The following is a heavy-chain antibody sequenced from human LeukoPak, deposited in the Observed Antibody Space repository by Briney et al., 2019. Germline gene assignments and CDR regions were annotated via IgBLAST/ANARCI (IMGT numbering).Heavy chain of an antibody. D-gene: IGHD5-24*01. CDR1: GFTFSDYY. CDR3: ARGGEMATRTKAFDI. CDR2: ISSSGSTI. Sequence: GGSLRLSCAASGFTFSDYYMSWIRQAPGKGLEWVSYISSSGSTIYYADSVKGRFTISRDNAKNSLYMQMNSLRAEDTAVYYCARGGEMATRTKAFDIWGQGTMVTVSS. J-gene: IGHJ3*02. V-gene: IGHV3-11*01.